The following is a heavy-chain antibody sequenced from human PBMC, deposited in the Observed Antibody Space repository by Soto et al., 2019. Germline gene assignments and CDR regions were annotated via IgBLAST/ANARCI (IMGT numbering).Heavy chain of an antibody. V-gene: IGHV3-74*01. CDR3: ASGYSGYASFDY. J-gene: IGHJ4*02. Sequence: GGSLRLSCAASGFTFSSYWMHWVRQAPGKGLVWVSRINSDGSSTSYADSVKGRFTISRDNAKNTLYLQMNSLRAEDTAVYYCASGYSGYASFDYWGQGTLVTVSS. CDR1: GFTFSSYW. D-gene: IGHD5-12*01. CDR2: INSDGSST.